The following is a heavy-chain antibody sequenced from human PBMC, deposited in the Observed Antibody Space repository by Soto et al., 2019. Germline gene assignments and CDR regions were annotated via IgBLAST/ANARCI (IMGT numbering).Heavy chain of an antibody. Sequence: SETLSLTCTVSGGSISSGGYYWSWIRQHPGKGLEWIGYIYYSGSTYYNPSLKSRVTISVDTSKNQFSLKLSSVTAADTAVYYCARIGTVYGSGSYYQYYFDYWGQGTLVTVSS. J-gene: IGHJ4*02. D-gene: IGHD3-10*01. CDR2: IYYSGST. V-gene: IGHV4-31*03. CDR3: ARIGTVYGSGSYYQYYFDY. CDR1: GGSISSGGYY.